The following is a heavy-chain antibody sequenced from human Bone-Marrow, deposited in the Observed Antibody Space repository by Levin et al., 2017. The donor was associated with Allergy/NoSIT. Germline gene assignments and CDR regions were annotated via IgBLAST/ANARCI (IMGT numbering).Heavy chain of an antibody. D-gene: IGHD4-17*01. CDR2: IHTDGNYI. V-gene: IGHV3-21*01. CDR3: ARLYGHYYAYMDV. CDR1: GFDFANYG. Sequence: NSGGSLRLSCAASGFDFANYGLTWVRQAPGKGLEWVSSIHTDGNYIYYADSLKDRFTISRDDARNSLYLQMNSLRAEDTAMYYCARLYGHYYAYMDVWGKGTMVTVSS. J-gene: IGHJ6*03.